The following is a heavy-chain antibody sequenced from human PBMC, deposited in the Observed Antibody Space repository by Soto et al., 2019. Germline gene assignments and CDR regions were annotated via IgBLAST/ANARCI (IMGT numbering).Heavy chain of an antibody. CDR2: SYYSGNT. CDR1: GASISTGGYY. V-gene: IGHV4-31*03. CDR3: ARGRRESSVRNYFDS. J-gene: IGHJ4*02. D-gene: IGHD3-22*01. Sequence: QVHLQESGPGLVKPSQTLSLTCTVSGASISTGGYYWNWIRQHPGKGLEWIGYSYYSGNTFYNPSLKSRITLSVDTSKNQSSLKLNSVTAADTAVYYCARGRRESSVRNYFDSWGQGTLVTVSS.